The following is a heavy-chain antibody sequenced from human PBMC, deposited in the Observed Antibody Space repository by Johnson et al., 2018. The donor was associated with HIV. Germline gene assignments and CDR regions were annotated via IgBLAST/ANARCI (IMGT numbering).Heavy chain of an antibody. Sequence: VQLVESGGGVVRPGESLRLSCAASGFIFDDFGMNWVRHAPGKGLEWVSDVNWNGARTGYADAVKGRFPISRDNAKNSLSLQMNSLRVEDTALYYCARDSDKWELRPGAFDIWGQGTMVTVSS. CDR1: GFIFDDFG. J-gene: IGHJ3*02. V-gene: IGHV3-20*04. D-gene: IGHD1-26*01. CDR3: ARDSDKWELRPGAFDI. CDR2: VNWNGART.